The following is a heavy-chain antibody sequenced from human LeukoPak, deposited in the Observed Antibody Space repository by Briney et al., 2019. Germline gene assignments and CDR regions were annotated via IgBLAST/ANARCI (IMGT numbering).Heavy chain of an antibody. CDR1: GFTFSNYG. CDR3: AKEYQPNWFDP. D-gene: IGHD2-2*01. V-gene: IGHV3-30*02. CDR2: IPYDGSNK. J-gene: IGHJ5*02. Sequence: PGGSLRLSCAASGFTFSNYGMHWVRQTPGKGLEWVAFIPYDGSNKYYADSVKGRFTISRDNSRNTLYLQMNSLRAEDTAMYYCAKEYQPNWFDPWGQGTLVTVSS.